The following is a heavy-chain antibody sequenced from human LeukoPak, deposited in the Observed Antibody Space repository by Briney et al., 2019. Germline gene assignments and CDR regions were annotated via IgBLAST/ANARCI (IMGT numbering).Heavy chain of an antibody. J-gene: IGHJ3*02. CDR1: GGSISSYY. V-gene: IGHV4-59*08. D-gene: IGHD5-18*01. CDR2: IYYSGST. Sequence: PSETLSLTCTVSGGSISSYYWSWIRQPPGKGLEWIGYIYYSGSTNYNPSLKSRVTISVDTSKNQFSLKLSSVTAAGTAVYYCARLTRGYSYRVRAFDIWGQGTMVTVSS. CDR3: ARLTRGYSYRVRAFDI.